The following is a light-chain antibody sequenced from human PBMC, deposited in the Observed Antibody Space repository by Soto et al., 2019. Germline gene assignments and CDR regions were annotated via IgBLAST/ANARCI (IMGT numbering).Light chain of an antibody. V-gene: IGLV1-40*01. J-gene: IGLJ2*01. CDR1: SSNIGAGYD. Sequence: QAVLTQPPSVSGAPGQRVTISCTGSSSNIGAGYDVHWYQQLPGTAPQLLMYGNSNRPSGVPDRFSGSKSGTSASLAITGIQAEDEADYYCQSYDSSLSAYVVFGGGTKLTVL. CDR2: GNS. CDR3: QSYDSSLSAYVV.